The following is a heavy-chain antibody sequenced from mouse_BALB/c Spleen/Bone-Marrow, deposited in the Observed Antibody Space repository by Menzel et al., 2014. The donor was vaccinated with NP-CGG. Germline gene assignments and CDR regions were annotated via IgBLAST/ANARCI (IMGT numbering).Heavy chain of an antibody. Sequence: QVQLQQSGAKLVRPGASVKLSCKASGYSFTSYWMNWVKQRPGQGLEWIGMIHPSDSETRLNQKFKDKATLTVDKSSSTAYMQLSSPTSEDSAVYYCAREKVYYGISWFAYWGQGTLVTVSA. CDR1: GYSFTSYW. D-gene: IGHD2-1*01. V-gene: IGHV1-61*01. J-gene: IGHJ3*01. CDR3: AREKVYYGISWFAY. CDR2: IHPSDSET.